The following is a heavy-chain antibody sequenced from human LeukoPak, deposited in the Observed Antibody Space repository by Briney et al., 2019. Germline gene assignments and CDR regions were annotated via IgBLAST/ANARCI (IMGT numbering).Heavy chain of an antibody. J-gene: IGHJ4*02. CDR1: GGTFSSYA. V-gene: IGHV1-69*06. CDR2: IIPIFGTA. D-gene: IGHD4-11*01. Sequence: SLKVSCKASGGTFSSYAISWVRQAPVQGLVWMGKIIPIFGTANYAQKFQGRVTITADKSTSTAYMELSSLRSEDTAVYYCARHRIYSNYVNYWGQGTLVTVSS. CDR3: ARHRIYSNYVNY.